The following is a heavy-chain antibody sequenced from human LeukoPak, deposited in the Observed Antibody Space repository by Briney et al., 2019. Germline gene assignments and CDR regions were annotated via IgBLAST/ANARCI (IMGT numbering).Heavy chain of an antibody. CDR1: GGSISSSSYY. D-gene: IGHD3-3*01. J-gene: IGHJ4*02. V-gene: IGHV4-39*01. CDR3: ARIRDIDYYFDY. Sequence: SETLSLTCTVSGGSISSSSYYWGWIRQPPGKGLEWIGSIYYSGSTYYNPSLKSRVTISVDTSKNQFSLKLSSVTAADTAVYYCARIRDIDYYFDYWGQGTLVTVSS. CDR2: IYYSGST.